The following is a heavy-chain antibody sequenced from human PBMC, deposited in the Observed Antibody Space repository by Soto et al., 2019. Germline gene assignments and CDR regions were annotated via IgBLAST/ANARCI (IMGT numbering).Heavy chain of an antibody. CDR2: IIPNFGKA. D-gene: IGHD5-12*01. V-gene: IGHV1-69*13. J-gene: IGHJ4*02. Sequence: SVKVSCRASGYTFNTYSISWVRQAPGQGLEWMGWIIPNFGKANYAQKFQGRVTITADESTSTAYMELSSLRSEDTAVYYCARDSGDGYNYNFDYWGQGTLVTVSS. CDR1: GYTFNTYS. CDR3: ARDSGDGYNYNFDY.